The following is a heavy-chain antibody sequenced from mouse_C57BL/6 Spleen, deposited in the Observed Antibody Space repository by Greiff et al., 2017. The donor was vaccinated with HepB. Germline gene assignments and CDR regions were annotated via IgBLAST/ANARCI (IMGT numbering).Heavy chain of an antibody. CDR3: ARTLYDGYYLRYFDV. J-gene: IGHJ1*03. Sequence: QVQLKQPGAELVRPGSSVKLSCKASGYTFTSYWMHWVKQRPIQGLEWIGNIDPSDSETHYNQKFKDKATLTVDKSSSTAYMQLSSLTSEDSAVYYCARTLYDGYYLRYFDVWGTGTTVTVSS. V-gene: IGHV1-52*01. D-gene: IGHD2-3*01. CDR2: IDPSDSET. CDR1: GYTFTSYW.